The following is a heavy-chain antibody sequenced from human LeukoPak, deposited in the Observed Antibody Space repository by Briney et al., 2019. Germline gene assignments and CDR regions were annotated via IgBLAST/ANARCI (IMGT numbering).Heavy chain of an antibody. D-gene: IGHD2-2*01. CDR1: GGSFSGYY. Sequence: PSETLSLTCAVYGGSFSGYYWSWIRQPPGKGLEWIGEINHSGSTNYNPSLKSRVTISVDTSKNQFSLKLSSVTAADTAVYYCARGEDIVVVPAASGLLDYWGQGTLVTVSS. V-gene: IGHV4-34*01. CDR3: ARGEDIVVVPAASGLLDY. CDR2: INHSGST. J-gene: IGHJ4*02.